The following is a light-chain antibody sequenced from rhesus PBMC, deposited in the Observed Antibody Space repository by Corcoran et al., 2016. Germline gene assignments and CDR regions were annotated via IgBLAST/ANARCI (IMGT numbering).Light chain of an antibody. V-gene: IGKV3-24*01. CDR1: QSVSSS. J-gene: IGKJ2*01. Sequence: EIVMTQSPATLSLSPGERATLSCRASQSVSSSLAWYLQKPGQAPRLPSYGASCRATGIPDRFSGSGSGTDFTLTISSLEPEDVAVYYCLQHSNWPYSFGQGTKVEIK. CDR2: GAS. CDR3: LQHSNWPYS.